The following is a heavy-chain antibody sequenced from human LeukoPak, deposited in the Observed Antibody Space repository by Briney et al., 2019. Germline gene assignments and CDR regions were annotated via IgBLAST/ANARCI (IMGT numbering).Heavy chain of an antibody. J-gene: IGHJ4*02. D-gene: IGHD6-6*01. CDR1: GFTFTDYY. Sequence: WGSLRLSCAASGFTFTDYYMSWIRQAPGKWLECISYITVGGGVTYYADSVKGRFTVPRDSAKSSPSLHMDSLRVEDTAVYYCARGIGSSSILDFWGQGTLVTVSS. CDR3: ARGIGSSSILDF. V-gene: IGHV3-11*01. CDR2: ITVGGGVT.